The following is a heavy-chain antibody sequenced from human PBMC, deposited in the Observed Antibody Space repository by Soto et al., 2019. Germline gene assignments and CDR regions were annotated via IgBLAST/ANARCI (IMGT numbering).Heavy chain of an antibody. Sequence: GASVKVSCKASGYTFTGYYMHWVRQAPGQGLEWMGWINPNSGGTNYAQKFQGWVTMTRDTSISTAYMELSRLRSDDTAVYYCARDRAAAVFYYYYYGMDVWGQGTTVTVS. CDR3: ARDRAAAVFYYYYYGMDV. J-gene: IGHJ6*02. CDR1: GYTFTGYY. D-gene: IGHD6-13*01. CDR2: INPNSGGT. V-gene: IGHV1-2*04.